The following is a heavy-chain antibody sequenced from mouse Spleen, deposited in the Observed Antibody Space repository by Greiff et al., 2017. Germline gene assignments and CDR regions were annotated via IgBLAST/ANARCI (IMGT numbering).Heavy chain of an antibody. J-gene: IGHJ3*01. CDR3: AREGLRRWFAY. V-gene: IGHV5-17*01. Sequence: EVHLVESGGGLVKPGGSLKLSCAASGFTFSDYGMHWVRQAPEKGLEWVAYISSGSSTIYYADTVKGRFTISRDNAKNTLFLQMTSLRSEDTAMYYCAREGLRRWFAYWGQGTLVTVSA. CDR1: GFTFSDYG. D-gene: IGHD2-2*01. CDR2: ISSGSSTI.